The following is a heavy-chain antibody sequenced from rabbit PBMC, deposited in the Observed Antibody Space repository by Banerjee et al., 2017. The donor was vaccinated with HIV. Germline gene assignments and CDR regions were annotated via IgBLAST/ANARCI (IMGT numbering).Heavy chain of an antibody. CDR3: ARGRYTGYGGYGYGTYFNL. CDR2: IYADSSGST. V-gene: IGHV1S40*01. Sequence: QSLEESGGDLVKPGASLTLTCTASGFSFSSSYYMCCVRQAPGKGLDWIACIYADSSGSTYYASWAKGRFTISETSSTTVTLQMTSLTAADTATYFCARGRYTGYGGYGYGTYFNLWGQGTLVTVS. D-gene: IGHD7-1*01. J-gene: IGHJ4*01. CDR1: GFSFSSSYY.